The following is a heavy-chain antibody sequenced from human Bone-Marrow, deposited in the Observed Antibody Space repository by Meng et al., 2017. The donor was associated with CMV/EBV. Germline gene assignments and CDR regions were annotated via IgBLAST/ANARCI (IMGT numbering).Heavy chain of an antibody. CDR1: GYTFTGYY. CDR3: ARDLPYCSSTSCYSRFDP. J-gene: IGHJ5*01. V-gene: IGHV1-2*02. CDR2: INPNSGGT. Sequence: ASVKVSCKASGYTFTGYYMHWVRQAPGQGLEWMGWINPNSGGTNYAQKFQGRVTMTRDTSISTAYMELSRLRSYDADVYYCARDLPYCSSTSCYSRFDPWGQGTLVTVSS. D-gene: IGHD2-2*01.